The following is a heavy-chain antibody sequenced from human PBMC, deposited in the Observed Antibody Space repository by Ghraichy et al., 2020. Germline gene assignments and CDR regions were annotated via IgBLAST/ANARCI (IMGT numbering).Heavy chain of an antibody. CDR3: ARGERSVYYFSNWFDP. V-gene: IGHV3-7*01. CDR2: IKFDGSAE. Sequence: GGSLRLSCAASGFTFSDYWMSWVRQAPGKGLEWVASIKFDGSAEQYVDSVKGRLTVSRDNAKNSLYLQMNSLRADDTAVYYCARGERSVYYFSNWFDPWGQGTLVTVSS. J-gene: IGHJ5*02. D-gene: IGHD3-22*01. CDR1: GFTFSDYW.